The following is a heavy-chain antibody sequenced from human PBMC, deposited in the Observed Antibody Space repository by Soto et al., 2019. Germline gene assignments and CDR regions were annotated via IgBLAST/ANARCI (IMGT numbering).Heavy chain of an antibody. CDR3: ARDAAHIVVVAAMSYYYGMDV. D-gene: IGHD2-21*02. CDR1: GFTFSSYA. CDR2: ISYDGSNK. Sequence: GGSLRLSCAASGFTFSSYAMHWVRQAPGKGLEWVAVISYDGSNKYYADSAKGRFTISRDNSKNTLYLQMNRLRAEDTAVYYCARDAAHIVVVAAMSYYYGMDVWGQGTTVTVSS. J-gene: IGHJ6*02. V-gene: IGHV3-30-3*01.